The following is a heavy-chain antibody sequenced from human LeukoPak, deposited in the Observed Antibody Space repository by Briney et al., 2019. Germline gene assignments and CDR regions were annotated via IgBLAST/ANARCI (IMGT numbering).Heavy chain of an antibody. J-gene: IGHJ5*02. D-gene: IGHD2-2*01. CDR1: GYTFTSYA. Sequence: ASVKVSCKASGYTFTSYAMHWVRQAPGQRLEWMGWINAGNGNTKYSQKFQGSVTITRDTSASTAYMELSSLRSEDTAVYYCAVLYCSSTSCYADEGNWFDPWGQGTLVTVSS. CDR3: AVLYCSSTSCYADEGNWFDP. V-gene: IGHV1-3*01. CDR2: INAGNGNT.